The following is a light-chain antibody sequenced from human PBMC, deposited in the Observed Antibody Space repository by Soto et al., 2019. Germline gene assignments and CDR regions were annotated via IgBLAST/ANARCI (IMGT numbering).Light chain of an antibody. J-gene: IGKJ3*01. V-gene: IGKV3-15*01. CDR3: QQLFMYPPT. CDR1: QSVSSN. Sequence: EVVMTQSPATLSVSLGDRATLSCRASQSVSSNLAWYQQKPGQAPRLLIYGASTRATGIPARFSGSGSGTEFTLTISSLQSEDFATYYCQQLFMYPPTFGPGTKVDIK. CDR2: GAS.